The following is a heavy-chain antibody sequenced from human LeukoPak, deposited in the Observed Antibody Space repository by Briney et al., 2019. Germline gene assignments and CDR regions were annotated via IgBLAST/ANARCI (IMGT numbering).Heavy chain of an antibody. V-gene: IGHV3-11*01. J-gene: IGHJ4*02. D-gene: IGHD2-15*01. CDR3: AREYCSGGSCYNAYFDY. CDR2: ISSSGSTI. CDR1: GFTFSSYA. Sequence: GGSLRLSCAASGFTFSSYAMSWIRQAPGKGLEWVSYISSSGSTIYYADSVKGRFTISRDNAKNSLYLQMNSLRAEDTAVYYCAREYCSGGSCYNAYFDYWGQGTLVTVSS.